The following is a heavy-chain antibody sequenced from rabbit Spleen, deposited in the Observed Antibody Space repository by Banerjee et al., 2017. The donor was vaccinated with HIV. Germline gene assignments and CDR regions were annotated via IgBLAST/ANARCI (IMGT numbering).Heavy chain of an antibody. J-gene: IGHJ4*01. CDR2: IAGSSSDFT. CDR1: GFSFSSSDY. CDR3: ARDLDDVIGWNFGW. V-gene: IGHV1S40*01. D-gene: IGHD4-1*01. Sequence: QSLEESGGDLVKPGASLTLTCTASGFSFSSSDYMCWVRQAPGKGLEWISCIAGSSSDFTYSATLAKGRFNLSKTSSTTVTLQMTSLTAADTATYFCARDLDDVIGWNFGWWGPGTLVTVS.